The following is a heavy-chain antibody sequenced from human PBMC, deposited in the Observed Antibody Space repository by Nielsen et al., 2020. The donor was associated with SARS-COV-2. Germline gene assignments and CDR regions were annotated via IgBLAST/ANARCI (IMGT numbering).Heavy chain of an antibody. CDR1: GFTFSSYW. J-gene: IGHJ3*02. CDR3: ARESVTGTDAFDI. Sequence: GESLKISCAASGFTFSSYWMSWVRQAPGKGLEWVANINQDGSEKYYVDSVKGRFTISRDNAKNSLYLQMNSLRAEDTAVYYCARESVTGTDAFDIWGQGTVVTVSS. CDR2: INQDGSEK. V-gene: IGHV3-7*01. D-gene: IGHD6-19*01.